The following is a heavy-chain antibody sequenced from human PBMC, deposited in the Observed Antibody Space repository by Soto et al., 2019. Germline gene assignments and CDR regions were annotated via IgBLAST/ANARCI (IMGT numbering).Heavy chain of an antibody. CDR2: IWYDGSNK. CDR1: GFTFSSFG. CDR3: ARESMVRGSIYYYYYMDV. Sequence: GGSLRLSCAASGFTFSSFGMHWVRQAPGKGLEWVAVIWYDGSNKYYADSVKGRFTISRDNSKNTLYLQMNSLRAEDTAVYYCARESMVRGSIYYYYYMDVWGKGTTVTVSS. D-gene: IGHD3-10*01. V-gene: IGHV3-33*01. J-gene: IGHJ6*03.